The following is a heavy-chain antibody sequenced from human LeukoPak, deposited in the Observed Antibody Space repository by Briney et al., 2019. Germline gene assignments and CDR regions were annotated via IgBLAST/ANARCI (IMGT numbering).Heavy chain of an antibody. CDR1: GGTFSSYA. Sequence: SVKVSCKASGGTFSSYAISWVRQAPGQGLEWMGGIIPIFGTANYAQKFQGRVTITTDESTSTAYMELSSLRSEDTAVYYRASGGYCSGGSCYWFDPWGQGTLVTVSS. CDR2: IIPIFGTA. V-gene: IGHV1-69*05. CDR3: ASGGYCSGGSCYWFDP. J-gene: IGHJ5*02. D-gene: IGHD2-15*01.